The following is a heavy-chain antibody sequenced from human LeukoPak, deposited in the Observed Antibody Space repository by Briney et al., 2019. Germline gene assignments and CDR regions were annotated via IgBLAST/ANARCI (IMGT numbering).Heavy chain of an antibody. D-gene: IGHD7-27*01. CDR1: GFTVSSNY. CDR2: ISSSSSYI. V-gene: IGHV3-21*01. CDR3: ARNWGFVPFDY. Sequence: GGSLRLSCAASGFTVSSNYMNWVRQAPGKGLEWVSSISSSSSYIYYADSVKGRFTISRDNAKNSLYLQMNSLRAEDTAVYYCARNWGFVPFDYWGQGTLVTVSS. J-gene: IGHJ4*02.